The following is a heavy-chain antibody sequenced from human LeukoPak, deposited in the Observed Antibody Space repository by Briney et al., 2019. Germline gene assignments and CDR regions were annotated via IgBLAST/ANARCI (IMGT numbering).Heavy chain of an antibody. D-gene: IGHD3-3*01. Sequence: PSQTPSLTCTVSGGSISSGDYYWSWIRQPPGKGLEWIGYIYYSGSTYYNPSLKSRVTISVDTSKNQFSLKLSSVTAADTAVYYCARDRDFWSGSGVDYMDVWGKGTTVTVSS. CDR3: ARDRDFWSGSGVDYMDV. J-gene: IGHJ6*03. V-gene: IGHV4-30-4*08. CDR1: GGSISSGDYY. CDR2: IYYSGST.